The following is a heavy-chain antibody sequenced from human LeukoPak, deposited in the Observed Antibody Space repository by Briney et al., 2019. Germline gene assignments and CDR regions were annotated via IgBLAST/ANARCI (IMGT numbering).Heavy chain of an antibody. CDR3: AKDYCGGDCSYFDY. Sequence: GGSLRLSCAASGFTFSSYGMLWVRQAPGKGLEWVAVIIYDGSNKNYADSVKSRFTISIDNSKNTLYLQMNSLRAEDTAVYYCAKDYCGGDCSYFDYWGQGTLVTVSS. CDR2: IIYDGSNK. V-gene: IGHV3-30*18. CDR1: GFTFSSYG. D-gene: IGHD2-21*02. J-gene: IGHJ4*02.